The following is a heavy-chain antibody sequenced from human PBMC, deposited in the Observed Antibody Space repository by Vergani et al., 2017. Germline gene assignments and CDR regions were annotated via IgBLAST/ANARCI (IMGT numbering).Heavy chain of an antibody. CDR1: GFTFSSHG. J-gene: IGHJ5*01. CDR3: ARGGNEKRLDS. D-gene: IGHD1-1*01. V-gene: IGHV3-33*01. Sequence: QVQLVESEGGVVPPGRSLTLSCVASGFTFSSHGMHWVRQAPGKGLEWVAVIWYDGSNKYYGDSVKGRFTISRDNSKNTLYLQMNSLRVEDTAVYYCARGGNEKRLDSWGQGTLVTVSS. CDR2: IWYDGSNK.